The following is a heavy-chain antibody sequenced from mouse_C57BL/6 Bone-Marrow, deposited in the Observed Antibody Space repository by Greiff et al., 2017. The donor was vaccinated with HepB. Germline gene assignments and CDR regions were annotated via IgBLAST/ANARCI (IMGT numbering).Heavy chain of an antibody. D-gene: IGHD2-1*01. CDR3: ARERYGNYLAWFAY. J-gene: IGHJ3*01. Sequence: ESGPGLVKPSQSLSLTCSVTGYSITSGYYWNWIRQFPGNKLEWMGYISYDGSNNYNPSLKNRISITRDTSKNQFFLKLNSVTTEDTATYYCARERYGNYLAWFAYWGQGTLVTVSA. CDR1: GYSITSGYY. V-gene: IGHV3-6*01. CDR2: ISYDGSN.